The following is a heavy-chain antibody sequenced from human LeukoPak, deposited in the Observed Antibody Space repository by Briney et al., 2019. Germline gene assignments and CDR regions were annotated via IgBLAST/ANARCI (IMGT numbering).Heavy chain of an antibody. CDR3: AREKATVTSACFDY. J-gene: IGHJ4*02. CDR2: IIPIFGTA. Sequence: SVPVSCKASGGTFSSYAISWVRQAPGQGLDWMGGIIPIFGTANYAQKFQGRVTITADESTSTAYMELSSLRSEDTAVYYCAREKATVTSACFDYWGQGTLVTVSS. D-gene: IGHD4-17*01. CDR1: GGTFSSYA. V-gene: IGHV1-69*13.